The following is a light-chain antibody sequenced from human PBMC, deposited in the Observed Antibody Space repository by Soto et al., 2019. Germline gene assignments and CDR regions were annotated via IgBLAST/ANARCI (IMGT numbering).Light chain of an antibody. V-gene: IGKV1-5*03. Sequence: DIQMTRSPSILSASVGDRVTITCRASQSISSWLAWYQQKPGKAPNILIYKASHLENGVPSRFSGSGSGTEGTLTISSLKPGDGATYYCQHYNTYPWTFGQGTKVDIK. J-gene: IGKJ1*01. CDR2: KAS. CDR3: QHYNTYPWT. CDR1: QSISSW.